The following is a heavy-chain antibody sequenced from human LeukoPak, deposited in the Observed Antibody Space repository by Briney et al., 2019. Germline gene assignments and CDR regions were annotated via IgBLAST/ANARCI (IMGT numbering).Heavy chain of an antibody. CDR3: AREIGFYFYMDV. V-gene: IGHV4-38-2*02. CDR2: IHHRGTT. Sequence: SETLFLTCNVSGDSISSDHYWGWIRQPPGKGLEWIGSIHHRGTTYDNPSLKSRVTISVDTSRNQFSLKLTSVTAADTAIYYCAREIGFYFYMDVWGKGTTVTVSS. CDR1: GDSISSDHY. D-gene: IGHD6-25*01. J-gene: IGHJ6*03.